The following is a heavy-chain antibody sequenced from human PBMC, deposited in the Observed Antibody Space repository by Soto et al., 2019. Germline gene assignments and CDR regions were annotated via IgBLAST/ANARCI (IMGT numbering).Heavy chain of an antibody. CDR3: ARIQYTWFDP. CDR1: GYTFTSYS. J-gene: IGHJ5*02. CDR2: ISAYNANT. V-gene: IGHV1-18*04. Sequence: QVQLVQSGAEVKKPGASVKVSCKTAGYTFTSYSITWVRQAPGQGLEWMGRISAYNANTHYAQNLQGTVTMTTDTSTSTAYMELRSLRSDDTAVYYCARIQYTWFDPWGQGTLVTVSS.